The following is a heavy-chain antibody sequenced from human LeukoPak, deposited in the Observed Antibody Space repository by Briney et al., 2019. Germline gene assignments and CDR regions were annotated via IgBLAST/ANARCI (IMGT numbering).Heavy chain of an antibody. CDR2: INHSGST. V-gene: IGHV4-34*01. CDR1: GFTFSSYS. Sequence: GSLRLSCAASGFTFSSYSMNWIRQPPGKGLEWIGEINHSGSTNYNPSLKSRVTISVDTSKNQFSLKLSSVTAADTAVYYCARAPQLVVVTAMAFDYWGQGTLVTVSS. J-gene: IGHJ4*02. CDR3: ARAPQLVVVTAMAFDY. D-gene: IGHD2-21*02.